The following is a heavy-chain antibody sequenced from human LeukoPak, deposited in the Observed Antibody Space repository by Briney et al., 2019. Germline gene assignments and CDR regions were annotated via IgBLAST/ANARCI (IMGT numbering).Heavy chain of an antibody. D-gene: IGHD3-3*01. CDR3: ARQXITIFGVAXYVLDL. Sequence: GGSLRLSCAASGFIVSGFSMHWVRQVSGKGLEWVGQIGGKPHNYATTYAAPLKGRFTISRDDSKNTLYLQMNSLKSEDTAVYXXARQXITIFGVAXYVLDLWGQGTVVTVSS. V-gene: IGHV3-73*01. J-gene: IGHJ3*01. CDR1: GFIVSGFS. CDR2: IGGKPHNYAT.